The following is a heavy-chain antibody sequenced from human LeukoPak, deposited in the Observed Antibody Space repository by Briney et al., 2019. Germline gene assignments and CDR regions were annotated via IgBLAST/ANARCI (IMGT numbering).Heavy chain of an antibody. CDR1: GFTFNTFN. CDR2: IKQDGSEK. V-gene: IGHV3-7*01. Sequence: GGSLRLSCAASGFTFNTFNMNWVRQAPGKGLEWVANIKQDGSEKYYVDSVKGRFTISRDNAKNSLYLQMNSLRAEDTAVYYCAREDDSGSDYYYYMDVWGKGTTVTVSS. J-gene: IGHJ6*03. D-gene: IGHD3-3*01. CDR3: AREDDSGSDYYYYMDV.